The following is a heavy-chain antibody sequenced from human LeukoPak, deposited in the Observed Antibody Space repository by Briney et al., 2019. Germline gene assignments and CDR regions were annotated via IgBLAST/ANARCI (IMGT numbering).Heavy chain of an antibody. CDR2: ISSGSTYI. CDR1: GFTFSSYG. J-gene: IGHJ6*03. Sequence: GGTLRLSCAASGFTFSSYGMSWVRQAPGKGLEWVSSISSGSTYIYYADSVKGRFTISRDNAENSLYLQMNSLRAEDTAVYYCARDGGITLVRGVILKGDYYYYYMDVWGKGTTVTVSS. D-gene: IGHD3-10*01. V-gene: IGHV3-21*01. CDR3: ARDGGITLVRGVILKGDYYYYYMDV.